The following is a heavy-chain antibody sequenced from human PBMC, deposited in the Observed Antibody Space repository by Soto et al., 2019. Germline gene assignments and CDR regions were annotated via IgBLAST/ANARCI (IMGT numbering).Heavy chain of an antibody. CDR3: ASIVATIFGEWGFDY. D-gene: IGHD5-12*01. CDR1: GGSISSSSYY. J-gene: IGHJ4*02. CDR2: IYYSGST. Sequence: QLQLQESGPGLVKPSETLSLTCTVSGGSISSSSYYWGWIRQPPGKGLEWIGSIYYSGSTYYNPSLKSRVTISVDTSKNQFSLKLSSVTAADTAVYYCASIVATIFGEWGFDYWGQGTLVTVSS. V-gene: IGHV4-39*01.